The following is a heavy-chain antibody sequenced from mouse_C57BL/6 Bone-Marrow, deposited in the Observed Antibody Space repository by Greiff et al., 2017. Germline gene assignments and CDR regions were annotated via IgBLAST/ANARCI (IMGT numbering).Heavy chain of an antibody. J-gene: IGHJ3*01. CDR1: GYTFTEYT. CDR3: ARHEDGTYYSNRFRAWFAY. V-gene: IGHV1-62-2*01. D-gene: IGHD2-5*01. CDR2: FYPGSGSI. Sequence: QVQLKQSGAELVKPGASVKLSCKASGYTFTEYTIHWVKQRSGQGLEWIGWFYPGSGSIKYNEKFKDKATLTADTSSSTVYMELSRLTSDDSAVYCCARHEDGTYYSNRFRAWFAYWGQGTLVTVSA.